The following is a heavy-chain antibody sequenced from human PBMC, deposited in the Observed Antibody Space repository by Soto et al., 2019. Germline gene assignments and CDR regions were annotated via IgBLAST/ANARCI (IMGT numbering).Heavy chain of an antibody. CDR1: GGSFSGYY. CDR2: INHSGST. V-gene: IGHV4-34*01. J-gene: IGHJ4*02. CDR3: ARGAIGGVITLPSPFDY. Sequence: PSEPLSLTCAVYGGSFSGYYWSWIRQPPGKGLEWIGEINHSGSTNYNPSLKSRVTISVDTSKNQFSLKLSSVTAADTAVYYCARGAIGGVITLPSPFDYWGQGTLVTVSS. D-gene: IGHD3-16*02.